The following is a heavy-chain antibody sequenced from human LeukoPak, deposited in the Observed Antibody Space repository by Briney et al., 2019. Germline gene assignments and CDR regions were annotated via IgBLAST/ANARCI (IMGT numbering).Heavy chain of an antibody. CDR2: ISYDGSNK. Sequence: PGRSLRLSCAASGFTFSSYAMHWVRQAPGKGLEWVAVISYDGSNKYYADSVKGRFTISRDNSKNTLYLQMNSLRAEDTAVYYCARDLGSVGHTYGYWGQGTLVTVSS. CDR3: ARDLGSVGHTYGY. D-gene: IGHD5-18*01. CDR1: GFTFSSYA. V-gene: IGHV3-30-3*01. J-gene: IGHJ4*02.